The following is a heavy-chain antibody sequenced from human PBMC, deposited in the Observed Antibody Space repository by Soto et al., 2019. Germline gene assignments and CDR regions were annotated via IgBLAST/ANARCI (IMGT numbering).Heavy chain of an antibody. D-gene: IGHD5-18*01. J-gene: IGHJ6*02. CDR1: GGTFSRSG. CDR3: ARCPQPPDTADPYAVDV. V-gene: IGHV1-69*18. Sequence: QVQLVQSGTEVKKHGASVKVSCKASGGTFSRSGFHWVRQAPGQGLEWMGMIVPSVDTTNYAQKFQARVTISADQFTSTVYMELRSLRSEDTAVYSCARCPQPPDTADPYAVDVWGQGTRVIVSS. CDR2: IVPSVDTT.